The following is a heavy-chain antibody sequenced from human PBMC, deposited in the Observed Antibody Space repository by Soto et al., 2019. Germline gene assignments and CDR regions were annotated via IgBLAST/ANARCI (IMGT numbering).Heavy chain of an antibody. CDR1: GGTFSSYA. D-gene: IGHD1-1*01. CDR3: ARGGRTTETTYYCCNGMDI. Sequence: QVQLVQSGAEVKKPGSSVKVSCKASGGTFSSYAISWVRQAPGQGLEWMGGIIPIFGTANYAQQFQGRVTSTEDKSTSTAYTELSSLRSEDTAVYYCARGGRTTETTYYCCNGMDIWGQGTTVTVSS. V-gene: IGHV1-69*06. J-gene: IGHJ6*02. CDR2: IIPIFGTA.